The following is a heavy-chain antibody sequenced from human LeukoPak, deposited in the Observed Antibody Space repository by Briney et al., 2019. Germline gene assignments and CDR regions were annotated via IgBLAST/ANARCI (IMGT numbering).Heavy chain of an antibody. D-gene: IGHD3-16*02. CDR2: INHSGST. J-gene: IGHJ4*02. CDR3: ARLPWGSYRLVDY. V-gene: IGHV4-34*01. CDR1: GGSFSGYY. Sequence: KPSETLSLTCAVYGGSFSGYYWSWIRQPPGKGLEWIGEINHSGSTNYNPSLKSRVTISVDTSKNQFSLKLSSVTAADTAVYYCARLPWGSYRLVDYWGQGTLVTVSS.